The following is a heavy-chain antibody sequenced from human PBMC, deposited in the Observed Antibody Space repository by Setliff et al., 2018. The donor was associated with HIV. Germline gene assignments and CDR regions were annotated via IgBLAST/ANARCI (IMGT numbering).Heavy chain of an antibody. V-gene: IGHV1-3*01. D-gene: IGHD5-18*01. J-gene: IGHJ6*03. CDR1: GYTFTSYA. CDR2: INAGNGDT. CDR3: ARSSGDTAMVSYYYYYYMDV. Sequence: ASVKVSCKASGYTFTSYAMHWVRQAPGQRLEWMGWINAGNGDTKYSQKFQGRVTATTDTSASTAYMELSSLRSEDTAVYYCARSSGDTAMVSYYYYYYMDVWGKGTTVTVSS.